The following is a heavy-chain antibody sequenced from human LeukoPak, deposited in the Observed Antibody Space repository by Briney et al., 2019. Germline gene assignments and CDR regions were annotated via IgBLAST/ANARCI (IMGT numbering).Heavy chain of an antibody. CDR1: GYTFTGYY. D-gene: IGHD5-12*01. J-gene: IGHJ4*02. CDR3: ATAVLYGGNDFDY. CDR2: INPNSGVT. Sequence: GASVTVSCTPSGYTFTGYYMHWVRQAPGQGLEWMGWINPNSGVTKFAQRFQGRVTMTRDTSNSTAYLDLSSLRSDDTAVYYCATAVLYGGNDFDYWGQGTLVTVSS. V-gene: IGHV1-2*02.